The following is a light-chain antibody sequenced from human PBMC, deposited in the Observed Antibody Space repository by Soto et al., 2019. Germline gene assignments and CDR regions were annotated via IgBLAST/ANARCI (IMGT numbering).Light chain of an antibody. CDR1: SSDVGAYNY. CDR2: EVR. J-gene: IGLJ1*01. Sequence: ALTQPASVSGSPGQSITISCTGTSSDVGAYNYVSWYQHHPGKAPRLIIYEVRNRPSGVSNRFSGSKSGHTASLAISGLQAEDEADYYCNSYTSTSTYVFGTGTKVTVL. CDR3: NSYTSTSTYV. V-gene: IGLV2-14*01.